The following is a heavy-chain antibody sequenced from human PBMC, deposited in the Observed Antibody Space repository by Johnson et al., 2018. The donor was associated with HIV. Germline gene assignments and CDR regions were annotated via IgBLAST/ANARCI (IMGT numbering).Heavy chain of an antibody. CDR3: AKGGVWEIPLGFGAVDF. V-gene: IGHV3-7*02. J-gene: IGHJ3*01. CDR2: IMEDVSEE. CDR1: GFTFSSYW. D-gene: IGHD1-26*01. Sequence: EMQLVESGGDLVQRGGSLRLSCAASGFTFSSYWMSWVRQAPGKGLEWVGNIMEDVSEENYVDSLEGRFTISRDNSKNTLFLQMNSLRDEDTAVYFCAKGGVWEIPLGFGAVDFWGQGTMVSASS.